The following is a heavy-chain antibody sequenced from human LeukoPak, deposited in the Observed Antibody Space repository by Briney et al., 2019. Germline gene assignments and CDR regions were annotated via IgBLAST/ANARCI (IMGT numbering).Heavy chain of an antibody. CDR1: GFTFDDYA. V-gene: IGHV3-43D*03. D-gene: IGHD2/OR15-2a*01. CDR2: ITWDGGST. Sequence: PGGSLRLSCAASGFTFDDYAMHWLRQASGKGLEWVSHITWDGGSTHYADSVEGRFTISRDNRENSLYLQMNSLRPEDTALYYCAKDRAARGRGNYFYMDVWGKGTTVTVSS. CDR3: AKDRAARGRGNYFYMDV. J-gene: IGHJ6*03.